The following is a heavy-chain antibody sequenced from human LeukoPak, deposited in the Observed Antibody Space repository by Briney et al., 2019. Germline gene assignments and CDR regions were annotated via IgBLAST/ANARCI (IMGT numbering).Heavy chain of an antibody. CDR2: ISSSGSTI. J-gene: IGHJ4*02. Sequence: GGPLRLSCAASGFTFDGYGMNWVRQAPGKGLEWVSYISSSGSTIYYADSVKGRFTISRDNAKNSLYLQMNSLRAEDTAVYYCARGRGKLVYWGQGTLVTVSS. CDR3: ARGRGKLVY. D-gene: IGHD3-10*01. CDR1: GFTFDGYG. V-gene: IGHV3-48*03.